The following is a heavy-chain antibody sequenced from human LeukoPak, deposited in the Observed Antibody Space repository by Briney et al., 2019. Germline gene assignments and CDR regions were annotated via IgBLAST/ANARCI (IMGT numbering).Heavy chain of an antibody. J-gene: IGHJ4*02. CDR2: IIPIFGTA. V-gene: IGHV1-69*13. Sequence: SVKVSCKASGGTFSSYAISWVRQAPGHGLEWMGGIIPIFGTANYAQKFQGRVTITADESTSTAYMELSSLRSEDTAVYYCARDDCSSTSCPGDFDYWGQGTLVTVSS. CDR1: GGTFSSYA. CDR3: ARDDCSSTSCPGDFDY. D-gene: IGHD2-2*01.